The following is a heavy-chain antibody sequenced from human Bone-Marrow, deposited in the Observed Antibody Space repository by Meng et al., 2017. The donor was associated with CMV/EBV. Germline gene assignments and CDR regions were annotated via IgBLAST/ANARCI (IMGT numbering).Heavy chain of an antibody. CDR3: LRSIVVVPAAIFDYYYGMDV. CDR2: ISSSSSYI. Sequence: GESLKISCAASGFTFSSYSMNWVRQAPGKGLEWVSSISSSSSYIYYADSVKGRFTISRDNAKNSLYLQMNSLRAEDTAVYYCLRSIVVVPAAIFDYYYGMDVWGQGYTVTVSS. J-gene: IGHJ6*02. V-gene: IGHV3-21*01. D-gene: IGHD2-2*02. CDR1: GFTFSSYS.